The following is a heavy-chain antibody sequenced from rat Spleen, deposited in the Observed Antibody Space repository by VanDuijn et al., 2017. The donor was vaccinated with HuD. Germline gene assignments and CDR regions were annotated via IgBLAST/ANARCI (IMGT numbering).Heavy chain of an antibody. V-gene: IGHV5S14*01. J-gene: IGHJ1*01. CDR1: GFTFSNYY. D-gene: IGHD1-12*02. CDR3: ARRAYYDGTLVYWYFDF. Sequence: EVQLVESGGGLVQPGRSLKLSCAASGFTFSNYYMAWVRQTPTKGLEWVASISPDGGNTYYRDSVKGRFTISRDNAKNTQYLQMDSLRSEDTATYYCARRAYYDGTLVYWYFDFWGPGTMVTVSS. CDR2: ISPDGGNT.